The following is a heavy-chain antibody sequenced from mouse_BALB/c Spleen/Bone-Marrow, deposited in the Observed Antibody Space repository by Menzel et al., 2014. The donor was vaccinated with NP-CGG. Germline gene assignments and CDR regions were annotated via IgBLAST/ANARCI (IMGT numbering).Heavy chain of an antibody. CDR2: IDPASGDT. D-gene: IGHD2-1*01. CDR3: SRDYCGTAWFAY. J-gene: IGHJ3*01. Sequence: VQLQQSGAELVKPGASVKLSCTASGFKFKDTHMHWVKQRPEQGLEWIGRIDPASGDTKYDPKFQGKAAITGDTSSNTAYLQLISLTSDDTAVYYCSRDYCGTAWFAYWGQGTLVTVSA. V-gene: IGHV14-3*02. CDR1: GFKFKDTH.